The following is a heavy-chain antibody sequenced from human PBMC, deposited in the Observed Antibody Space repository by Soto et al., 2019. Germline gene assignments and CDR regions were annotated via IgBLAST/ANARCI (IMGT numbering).Heavy chain of an antibody. CDR3: AREYCTNGGGYRPNY. V-gene: IGHV1-18*01. D-gene: IGHD2-8*01. Sequence: QVQLVQSGAEVKKPGASVKVSCKASGYTLTSYGISWVRQAPGQGLEWMGWSSSYNGNTKYAQKLQGRVTMTTDTSKTTADMELRSMGSDDTAVYYCAREYCTNGGGYRPNYCGQGTLVTVSS. J-gene: IGHJ4*02. CDR2: SSSYNGNT. CDR1: GYTLTSYG.